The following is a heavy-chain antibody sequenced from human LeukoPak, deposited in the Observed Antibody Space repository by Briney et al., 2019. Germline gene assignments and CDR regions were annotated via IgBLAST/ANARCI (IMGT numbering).Heavy chain of an antibody. CDR2: IYHSGST. D-gene: IGHD5-12*01. J-gene: IGHJ4*02. Sequence: SETLSLTCTVSGGSISSGGYYWSWIRQPPGKGLEWIGYIYHSGSTYYNPSLKSRVTISVDRSKNQFSLKLSSVTAADTAVYYCARDLATAGRRYYFDYWGQGTLVTVSS. V-gene: IGHV4-30-2*01. CDR3: ARDLATAGRRYYFDY. CDR1: GGSISSGGYY.